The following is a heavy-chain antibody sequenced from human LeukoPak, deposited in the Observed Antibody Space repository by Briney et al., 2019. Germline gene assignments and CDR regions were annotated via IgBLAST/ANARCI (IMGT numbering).Heavy chain of an antibody. CDR1: GFTFSSYW. CDR3: ARENYYGSYYFDH. Sequence: GGSLRLSCAASGFTFSSYWMHWVRQAPGKGLVWVSRINSDGSSTSYADSVKGRFTISRDNAKNTLYLQMNSLRAEDTAVYYCARENYYGSYYFDHWGQGTLVTVSS. V-gene: IGHV3-74*01. D-gene: IGHD3-10*01. J-gene: IGHJ4*02. CDR2: INSDGSST.